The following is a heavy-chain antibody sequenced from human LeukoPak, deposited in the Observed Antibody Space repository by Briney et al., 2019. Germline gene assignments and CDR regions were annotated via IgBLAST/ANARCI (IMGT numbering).Heavy chain of an antibody. V-gene: IGHV3-30*18. J-gene: IGHJ4*02. CDR2: ISYDGSNK. CDR3: AKDREVYGSGKYFDY. D-gene: IGHD3-10*01. Sequence: GGSLRLSCAASGFTFSSYGMHWVRQAPGKGLEWVAVISYDGSNKYYADSVKGRFTISRGNSKNTLYLQMNSLRAEDTAVYYCAKDREVYGSGKYFDYWGQGTLVTVSS. CDR1: GFTFSSYG.